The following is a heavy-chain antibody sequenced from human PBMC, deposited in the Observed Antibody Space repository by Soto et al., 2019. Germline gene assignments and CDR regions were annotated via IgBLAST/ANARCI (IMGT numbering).Heavy chain of an antibody. J-gene: IGHJ4*02. D-gene: IGHD3-22*01. Sequence: EVQLVESGGGLVQLGGSRRLSCAASGFTFSSFWMTWVRQAPGKGLEWVANIKQDGSEKYYVDSVKGRFTISRDNARNSLFLEMKSLRSEDTAVYSCVRATYFSDSSGYTRCLDYWGQGTLVTVSS. V-gene: IGHV3-7*01. CDR2: IKQDGSEK. CDR1: GFTFSSFW. CDR3: VRATYFSDSSGYTRCLDY.